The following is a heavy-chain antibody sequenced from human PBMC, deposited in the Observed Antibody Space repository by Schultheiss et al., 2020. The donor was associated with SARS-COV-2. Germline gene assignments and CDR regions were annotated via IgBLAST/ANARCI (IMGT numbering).Heavy chain of an antibody. CDR2: IYYSGST. J-gene: IGHJ6*02. Sequence: SQTLSLTCTVSGGSISSYYWSWIRQPPGKGLEWIGYIYYSGSTNYNPSLKSRVTISVDTSKNQFSLKLSSVTAADTAVYYCARGLYYDFWSGYSPYYYYYYGMDVWGQGTTVTVSS. CDR3: ARGLYYDFWSGYSPYYYYYYGMDV. V-gene: IGHV4-59*01. D-gene: IGHD3-3*01. CDR1: GGSISSYY.